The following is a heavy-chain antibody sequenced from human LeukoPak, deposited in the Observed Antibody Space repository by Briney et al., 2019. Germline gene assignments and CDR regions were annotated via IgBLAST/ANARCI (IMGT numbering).Heavy chain of an antibody. CDR2: INPNSGGT. D-gene: IGHD3-22*01. CDR1: GYTFTGYY. J-gene: IGHJ6*02. V-gene: IGHV1-2*02. CDR3: ARDFQGDMIADYGMDV. Sequence: ASVKVSCKASGYTFTGYYMHWVRQAPGQGLEWMGWINPNSGGTNYAQKFQGRVTMTRDTSISTAYMELGRLRSDDTAVYYCARDFQGDMIADYGMDVWGQGTTVTVSS.